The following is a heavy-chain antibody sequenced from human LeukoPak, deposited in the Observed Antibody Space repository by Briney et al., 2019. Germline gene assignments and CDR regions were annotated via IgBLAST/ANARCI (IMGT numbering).Heavy chain of an antibody. CDR3: ARSDYHNSGSHTVFDAFDI. CDR1: GGSISIYY. Sequence: PSETLSLTCTVSGGSISIYYWSWIRQPPGKGLEWIGYVYNSENTNYNPSLKSQVTISVDKSKNQFSLKLSFVTAADTAMYYCARSDYHNSGSHTVFDAFDIWGQGTRVTVSS. CDR2: VYNSENT. V-gene: IGHV4-59*01. J-gene: IGHJ3*02. D-gene: IGHD3-10*01.